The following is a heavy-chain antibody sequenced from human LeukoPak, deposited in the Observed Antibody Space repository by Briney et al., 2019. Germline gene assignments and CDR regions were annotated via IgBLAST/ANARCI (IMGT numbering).Heavy chain of an antibody. V-gene: IGHV3-48*01. J-gene: IGHJ5*02. Sequence: GGSLRLSCAASGFTFSQYSMNWVRQAPGKGLEWVSHIRSSSETFYADSVKGRFTISRENARNSLYLQMNNLRGEDTAIYYCARDAGNSGYGCDLWGQGTLVTVSS. D-gene: IGHD5-12*01. CDR3: ARDAGNSGYGCDL. CDR1: GFTFSQYS. CDR2: IRSSSET.